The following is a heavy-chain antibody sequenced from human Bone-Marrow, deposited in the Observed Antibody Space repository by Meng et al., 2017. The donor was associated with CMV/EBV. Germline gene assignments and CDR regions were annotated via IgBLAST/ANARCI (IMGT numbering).Heavy chain of an antibody. CDR1: GFTFSIFA. D-gene: IGHD3-16*01. V-gene: IGHV3-30*04. CDR3: ARPRWVWYYYYGLDV. Sequence: GGSLRLSYAASGFTFSIFAMHWVRQAPGKGLEWVAVISYDGSDKNYADSVKGRFTISRDNSKNTLYLQMNSLRPEDTAVYYCARPRWVWYYYYGLDVWGQGTTVTVSS. CDR2: ISYDGSDK. J-gene: IGHJ6*02.